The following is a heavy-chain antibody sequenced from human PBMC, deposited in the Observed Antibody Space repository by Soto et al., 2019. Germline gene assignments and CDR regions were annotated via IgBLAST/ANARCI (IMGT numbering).Heavy chain of an antibody. CDR3: ARDLSRSGWAMVAWYYYYGMDV. D-gene: IGHD5-18*01. CDR1: GYTFTSYY. CDR2: INPSGGST. V-gene: IGHV1-46*01. Sequence: ASVKVSCKASGYTFTSYYMHWVRQAPGQGLEWMGIINPSGGSTSYAQKFQGRVTMTRDTSTSTVYMELSSLRSEDTAVYYCARDLSRSGWAMVAWYYYYGMDVWGQGTTVTAP. J-gene: IGHJ6*02.